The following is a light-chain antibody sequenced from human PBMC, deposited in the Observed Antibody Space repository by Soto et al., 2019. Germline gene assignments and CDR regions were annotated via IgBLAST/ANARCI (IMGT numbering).Light chain of an antibody. J-gene: IGKJ1*01. Sequence: EIVLTQSPGTLSLSPGERASLSCRASQSVRSNYLAWYQQKPGQAPRLLIYDASNGATGIPDRFSGSGSGTDFTLTISRLEPEDFAVYYCQQYGSSPRTFGQGTKVDI. V-gene: IGKV3-20*01. CDR2: DAS. CDR3: QQYGSSPRT. CDR1: QSVRSNY.